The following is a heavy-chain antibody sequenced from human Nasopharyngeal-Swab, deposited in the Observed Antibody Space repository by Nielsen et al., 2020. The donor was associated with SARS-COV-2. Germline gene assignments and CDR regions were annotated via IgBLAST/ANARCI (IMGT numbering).Heavy chain of an antibody. J-gene: IGHJ3*01. CDR3: ASPVFGVVSDSFDL. D-gene: IGHD3-3*01. CDR1: GIFVSGNY. CDR2: VYSGGST. Sequence: GESLKISCAASGIFVSGNYMNWVRQAPGMGLEWVSVVYSGGSTFYADSVKGRFTISRDNSKNTVYLQMNNLRPEDTAMYYCASPVFGVVSDSFDLWGQGTMVTVSS. V-gene: IGHV3-53*01.